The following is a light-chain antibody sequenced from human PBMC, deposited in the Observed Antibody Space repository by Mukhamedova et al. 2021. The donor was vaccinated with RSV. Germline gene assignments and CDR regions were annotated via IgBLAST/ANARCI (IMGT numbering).Light chain of an antibody. CDR3: QQYYSYPLT. Sequence: APNLLIYAASTLQGGVPSRFSGSGSGTDFTLTINCLRSEDFATYYYQQYYSYPLTFGPGTKVDIK. V-gene: IGKV1-8*01. J-gene: IGKJ3*01. CDR2: AAS.